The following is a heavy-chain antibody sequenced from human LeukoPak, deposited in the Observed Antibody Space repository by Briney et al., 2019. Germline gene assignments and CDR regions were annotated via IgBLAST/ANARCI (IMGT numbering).Heavy chain of an antibody. D-gene: IGHD2-21*02. V-gene: IGHV4-59*08. CDR3: ARLRSVTDQSFGH. J-gene: IGHJ4*02. Sequence: SETLSLTCTVSGGSISSYYWSWIRQPPGKGLEWIGYIYYSGNTYYNPSLKSRVTISVDTSKNQFSLKLSSVTAADTAVYHCARLRSVTDQSFGHWGQGTLVTVSS. CDR1: GGSISSYY. CDR2: IYYSGNT.